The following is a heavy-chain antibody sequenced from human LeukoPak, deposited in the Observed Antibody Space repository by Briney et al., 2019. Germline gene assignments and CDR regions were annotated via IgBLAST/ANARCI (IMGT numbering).Heavy chain of an antibody. CDR3: ARDQNNWNEKDY. D-gene: IGHD1-1*01. CDR1: GFTFSSYS. CDR2: ISSSSSYI. V-gene: IGHV3-21*01. Sequence: GGSLRLSRAASGFTFSSYSMNWVRQAPGKGLEWVSSISSSSSYIYYADSVSGRLTISRDNAQNSLYLQMNRLRAEDTAVYYCARDQNNWNEKDYWGQGNLVTVSS. J-gene: IGHJ4*02.